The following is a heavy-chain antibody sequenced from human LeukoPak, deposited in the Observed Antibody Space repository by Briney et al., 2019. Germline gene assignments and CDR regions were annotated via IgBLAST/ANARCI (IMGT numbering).Heavy chain of an antibody. V-gene: IGHV1-2*02. Sequence: ASVRVSCKASGYIFIVHYIHWVRQAPGQGLEWMGWISPNSGGTNYAQTFQGRVTMTRDTSMSTVYIELSSWISEDTAVYYCAREYSVATIGRGYDYYMDVWGKGTTVTVSS. CDR2: ISPNSGGT. D-gene: IGHD5-12*01. J-gene: IGHJ6*03. CDR3: AREYSVATIGRGYDYYMDV. CDR1: GYIFIVHY.